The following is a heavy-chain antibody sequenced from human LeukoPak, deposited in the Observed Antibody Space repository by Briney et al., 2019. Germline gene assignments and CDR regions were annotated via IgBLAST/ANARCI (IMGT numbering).Heavy chain of an antibody. Sequence: GASVKVSCKASGGTFSSYAISWVRQAPGQGLEWMGRIIPILGIANYAQKFQGRVTITADKSTSTAYMELSSLRSEDTAVYYCARDDCSSTSCYTGWFDPWGQGTLVTVSS. CDR1: GGTFSSYA. CDR2: IIPILGIA. J-gene: IGHJ5*02. D-gene: IGHD2-2*02. V-gene: IGHV1-69*04. CDR3: ARDDCSSTSCYTGWFDP.